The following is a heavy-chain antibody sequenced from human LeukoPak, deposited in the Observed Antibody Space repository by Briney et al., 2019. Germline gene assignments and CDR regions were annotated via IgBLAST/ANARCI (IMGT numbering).Heavy chain of an antibody. D-gene: IGHD6-13*01. CDR1: GFTFSDYY. CDR3: ARGEQQLPSAVIGPFY. CDR2: ISSSGDTI. Sequence: GGSLRLSCAASGFTFSDYYMSWIRQAPGKGLEWISYISSSGDTIFYADSVKGRFTISRDNAKNTLYLQMNSLRAEDTAVYYCARGEQQLPSAVIGPFYWGQGTLVTVSS. J-gene: IGHJ4*02. V-gene: IGHV3-11*04.